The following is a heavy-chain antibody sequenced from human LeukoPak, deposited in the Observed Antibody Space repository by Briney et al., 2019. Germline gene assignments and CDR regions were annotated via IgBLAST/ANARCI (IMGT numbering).Heavy chain of an antibody. D-gene: IGHD2/OR15-2a*01. CDR1: GGSISSYY. CDR3: ARKPSNYYYYMDV. Sequence: PSETLSLTCTVSGGSISSYYWSWIRQPPGKGLEWIGYIYYSGSTNYNPSLKSRVTISVDTSKNQFSLKLSSVTAADTAVYYCARKPSNYYYYMDVWGKGTTVTVSS. CDR2: IYYSGST. V-gene: IGHV4-59*12. J-gene: IGHJ6*03.